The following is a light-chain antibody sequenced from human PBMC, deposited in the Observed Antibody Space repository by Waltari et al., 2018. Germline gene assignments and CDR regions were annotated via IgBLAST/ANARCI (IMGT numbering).Light chain of an antibody. V-gene: IGKV3-15*01. J-gene: IGKJ1*01. CDR2: GAS. CDR3: QQYNNWPPTWT. Sequence: EIVMTQSPVTLSVSPGERATLSCRASQRVGSKLAWYQQKPGQAPRLLIYGASTRATGIPARFSGSGSGTEFTLTISSLQSEDFAIYYCQQYNNWPPTWTFGQGAKVEIK. CDR1: QRVGSK.